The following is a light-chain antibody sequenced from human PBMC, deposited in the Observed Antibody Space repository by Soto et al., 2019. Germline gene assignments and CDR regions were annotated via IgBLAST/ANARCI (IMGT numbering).Light chain of an antibody. Sequence: DIQMTQSPSSLSASVGDRVTITCRASESISSYLNWYQQKPGKAPKLLIYDASSLQSGVPSRFSGSGAGTDFTLTVSSLQPEDFVIYVCQQSYSTPWTFGHGTKVEIK. V-gene: IGKV1-39*01. CDR3: QQSYSTPWT. CDR1: ESISSY. CDR2: DAS. J-gene: IGKJ1*01.